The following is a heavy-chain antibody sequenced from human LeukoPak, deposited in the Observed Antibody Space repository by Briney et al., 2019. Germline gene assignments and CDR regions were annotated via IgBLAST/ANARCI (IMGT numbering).Heavy chain of an antibody. CDR3: AKDNIRRFLEWLFDS. Sequence: GGSLRLSCAASGFTFDDYAMHWVRQAPGKGLEWVSGISWNSGSIGYADSVKGRFTISRDNAKNSLYLQMNSLRAEDTALYYCAKDNIRRFLEWLFDSLGQGTLVTVSS. CDR2: ISWNSGSI. CDR1: GFTFDDYA. V-gene: IGHV3-9*01. D-gene: IGHD3-3*01. J-gene: IGHJ4*02.